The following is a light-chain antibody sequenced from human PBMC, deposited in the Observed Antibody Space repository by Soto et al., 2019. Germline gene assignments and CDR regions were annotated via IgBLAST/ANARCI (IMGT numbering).Light chain of an antibody. J-gene: IGLJ1*01. CDR2: EVS. CDR3: SSYEGTNSYV. V-gene: IGLV2-8*01. CDR1: SSDVGGYDY. Sequence: QSVLTQPPSASGSPGQSVTISCTGTSSDVGGYDYVSWYKQHPGKAPKLMIYEVSKRPSGVPDRFSGSKSGNTAALTVSGLQAEDEADYSCSSYEGTNSYVFGTGTKVTVL.